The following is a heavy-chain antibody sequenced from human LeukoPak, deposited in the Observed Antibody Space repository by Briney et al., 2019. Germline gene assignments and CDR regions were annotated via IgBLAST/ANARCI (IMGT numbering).Heavy chain of an antibody. V-gene: IGHV3-48*02. CDR1: GFTFSSYS. J-gene: IGHJ6*02. CDR2: ISSSSSTI. CDR3: AREFFGDSRMDV. D-gene: IGHD3-10*01. Sequence: QPGGSLRLSCAASGFTFSSYSRSWVRQAPGKGLEWVSYISSSSSTIYYADSVKGRFTISRDNAKNSLYLQMNSLRDEDTAVYYCAREFFGDSRMDVWGQGTTVTVSS.